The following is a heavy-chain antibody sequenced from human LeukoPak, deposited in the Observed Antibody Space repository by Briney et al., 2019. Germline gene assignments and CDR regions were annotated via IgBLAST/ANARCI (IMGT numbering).Heavy chain of an antibody. V-gene: IGHV3-21*06. J-gene: IGHJ5*02. D-gene: IGHD4/OR15-4a*01. Sequence: GGSLRLSCAASGFTFSTYTMNWDRQAPGEGLEWVSSISGSSSHIYYADSVKGRFTISRDNAKNSLYLQMNSLRGDDTAVYYCVRIPNSANFPNWFDPWGQGTLVTVSS. CDR3: VRIPNSANFPNWFDP. CDR2: ISGSSSHI. CDR1: GFTFSTYT.